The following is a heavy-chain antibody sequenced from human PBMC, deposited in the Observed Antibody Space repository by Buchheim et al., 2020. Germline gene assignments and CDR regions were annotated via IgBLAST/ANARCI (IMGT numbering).Heavy chain of an antibody. D-gene: IGHD2-2*01. CDR3: ARDLGVPAASTYYYYGMDV. CDR2: INHSGST. Sequence: QVQLQQWGAGLLKPSETLSLTCAVYGGSFSGYYWSWIRRPPGKGLEWIGEINHSGSTNYNPSLKSRVTISVDTSKNQFSLKLSSVTAADTAVYYCARDLGVPAASTYYYYGMDVWGQGTT. J-gene: IGHJ6*02. V-gene: IGHV4-34*01. CDR1: GGSFSGYY.